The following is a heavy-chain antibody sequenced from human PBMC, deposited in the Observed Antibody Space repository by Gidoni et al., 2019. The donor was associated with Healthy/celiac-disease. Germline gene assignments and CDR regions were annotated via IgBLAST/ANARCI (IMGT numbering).Heavy chain of an antibody. V-gene: IGHV1-46*01. J-gene: IGHJ6*02. D-gene: IGHD1-26*01. Sequence: QVQLVQSGADVKKPGASVKGSCKASGYTFTSYYMHWVRQAPGQGLEWMGIINPSGGSTSYAQKFQCRVTMTRDTSTSTVYMELSSLRSEDTAVYYCARKSGDGMDVWGQGTTVTVSS. CDR3: ARKSGDGMDV. CDR2: INPSGGST. CDR1: GYTFTSYY.